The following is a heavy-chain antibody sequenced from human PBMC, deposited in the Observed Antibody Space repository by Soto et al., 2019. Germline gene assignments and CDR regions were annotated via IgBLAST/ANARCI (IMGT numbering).Heavy chain of an antibody. CDR3: ARPPLPGYSIHFNS. CDR2: IDPGDSVT. D-gene: IGHD2-15*01. CDR1: GYSFTSYW. Sequence: GESLKISCKGSGYSFTSYWIDWVRQMPGKGLEWMGRIDPGDSVTTYNPSFQGHVTMSADKSTGTAFLQWRSLKASDTALYYCARPPLPGYSIHFNSWGQGTLVTVSS. V-gene: IGHV5-10-1*01. J-gene: IGHJ4*02.